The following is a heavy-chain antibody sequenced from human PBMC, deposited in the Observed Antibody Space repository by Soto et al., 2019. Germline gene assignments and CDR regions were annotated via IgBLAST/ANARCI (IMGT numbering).Heavy chain of an antibody. CDR1: GGSISNSNW. CDR2: IFHSGST. J-gene: IGHJ4*02. V-gene: IGHV4-4*02. Sequence: QVQLQESGPGLVKPSGTLSLTCAVFGGSISNSNWWTWVRQPPGKGLDWIGEIFHSGSTNYNSSLMGRVTISVDKANHQFSQKLSSVTAADTAVYYCAHPPIVRAAIGGQGTLVTVSP. CDR3: AHPPIVRAAI. D-gene: IGHD1-26*01.